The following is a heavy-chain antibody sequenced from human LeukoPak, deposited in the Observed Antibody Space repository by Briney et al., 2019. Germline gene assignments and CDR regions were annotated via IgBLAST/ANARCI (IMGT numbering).Heavy chain of an antibody. V-gene: IGHV1-69*05. CDR2: IIPIFGTA. D-gene: IGHD3-3*01. J-gene: IGHJ4*02. CDR3: ARVGLSVY. Sequence: GASVKVSCKASGGTFSSYAISWVRQAPGQGLEWMGGIIPIFGTANYAQKLQGRVTMTTDTSTSTAYMELRSLRSDDTAVYYCARVGLSVYWGQGTLVTVSS. CDR1: GGTFSSYA.